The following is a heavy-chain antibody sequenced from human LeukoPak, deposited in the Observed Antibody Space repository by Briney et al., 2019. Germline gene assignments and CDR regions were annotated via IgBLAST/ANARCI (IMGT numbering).Heavy chain of an antibody. V-gene: IGHV1-69*13. D-gene: IGHD3-22*01. CDR2: IIPIFGTA. CDR3: ARDPLPSSGYYSLDY. J-gene: IGHJ4*02. CDR1: GGTFSSYA. Sequence: SVKVSCAASGGTFSSYAISWVRQAPGQGLEWMGGIIPIFGTANYAQKFQGRVTITADESTSTAYMELSSLRSEDTAVYYCARDPLPSSGYYSLDYWGQGTLDTVSS.